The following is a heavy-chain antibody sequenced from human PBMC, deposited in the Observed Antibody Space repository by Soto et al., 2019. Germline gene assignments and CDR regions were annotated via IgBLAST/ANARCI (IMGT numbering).Heavy chain of an antibody. Sequence: GGSLRLSCAASGFTFSSYAMHWVRQAPGKGLEWVAVISYDGSNKYYTDSVKGRFTISRDNSKNTLYLQMNSLRAEDTAVYYCARDPFGVVTPPLYYYGMDVWGQGTTVTVSS. CDR2: ISYDGSNK. J-gene: IGHJ6*02. CDR3: ARDPFGVVTPPLYYYGMDV. CDR1: GFTFSSYA. D-gene: IGHD3-3*01. V-gene: IGHV3-30-3*01.